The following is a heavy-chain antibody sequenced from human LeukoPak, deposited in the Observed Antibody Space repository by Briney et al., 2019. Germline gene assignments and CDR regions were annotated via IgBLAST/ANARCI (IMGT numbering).Heavy chain of an antibody. CDR3: AKSSYRFNALDI. V-gene: IGHV3-23*01. D-gene: IGHD2-21*01. J-gene: IGHJ3*02. CDR2: ISGSGGYT. Sequence: GGSLRLSCAASGFTFSTSAMTWVRQAPGKGLEWVSLISGSGGYTFYADSVKGRFTMSRDNSKNTVYLQMNSLRVEDTALYYCAKSSYRFNALDIWGQGTIVTVSS. CDR1: GFTFSTSA.